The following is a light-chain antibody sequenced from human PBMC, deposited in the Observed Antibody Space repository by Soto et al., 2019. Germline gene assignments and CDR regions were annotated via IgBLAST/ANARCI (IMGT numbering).Light chain of an antibody. CDR3: GTWDTSLSAFYV. CDR2: DNT. CDR1: SSNIGSNY. J-gene: IGLJ1*01. Sequence: QSVLTQPPSVSAAPGQTVTISCAGSSSNIGSNYVSWYQHLPGTAPKLLIFDNTKPPSDIPDRFSGFKSGTSATLDIAGLQTGDEDDYYCGTWDTSLSAFYVFGTGTKLTVL. V-gene: IGLV1-51*01.